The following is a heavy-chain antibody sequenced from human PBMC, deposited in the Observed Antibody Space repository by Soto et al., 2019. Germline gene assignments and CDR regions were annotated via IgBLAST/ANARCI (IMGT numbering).Heavy chain of an antibody. CDR1: GGSFSGYY. V-gene: IGHV4-34*01. CDR3: ARHRTGSRGVDL. CDR2: IYPSGDT. Sequence: QVQLQHWGTGLLKPSETLSHTCGVYGGSFSGYYWIWVRQPPGKGLEWIGEIYPSGDTKYNPSLGSRVTIFVDASKNQFSLRLSSVTAADTAVYYCARHRTGSRGVDLWGQGILVTVSS. D-gene: IGHD1-1*01. J-gene: IGHJ5*02.